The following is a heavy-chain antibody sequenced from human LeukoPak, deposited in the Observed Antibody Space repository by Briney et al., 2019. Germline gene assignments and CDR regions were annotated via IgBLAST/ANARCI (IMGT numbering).Heavy chain of an antibody. D-gene: IGHD3-3*01. Sequence: GGSLRHSCAASGFTFDDYGMSWVRQAPGKGLEWVSGINWNGGSTGYADSVKGRFTISRDNAKNSLYLQMNSLRAEDTALYYCARERRYYDFWSGYDFDYWGQGTLVTVSS. V-gene: IGHV3-20*04. CDR2: INWNGGST. J-gene: IGHJ4*02. CDR3: ARERRYYDFWSGYDFDY. CDR1: GFTFDDYG.